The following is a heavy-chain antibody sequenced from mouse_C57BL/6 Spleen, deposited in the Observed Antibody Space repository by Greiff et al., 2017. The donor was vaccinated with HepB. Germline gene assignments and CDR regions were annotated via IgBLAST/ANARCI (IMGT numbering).Heavy chain of an antibody. CDR2: INPDSSTI. CDR1: AVDFSRYW. Sequence: SAAAVDFSRYWMSWVRRAPGKGLEWIGEINPDSSTINYAPSLKDKFIISRDNAKNTLYLQMSKVRSEDTALYYCASTRDAMDYWGQGTSVTVSS. J-gene: IGHJ4*01. V-gene: IGHV4-1*01. CDR3: ASTRDAMDY.